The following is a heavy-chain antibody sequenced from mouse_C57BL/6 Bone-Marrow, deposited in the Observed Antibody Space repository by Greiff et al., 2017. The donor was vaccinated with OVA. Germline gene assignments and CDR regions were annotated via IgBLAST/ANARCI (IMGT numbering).Heavy chain of an antibody. J-gene: IGHJ2*01. V-gene: IGHV14-2*01. CDR2: IDPEDGET. CDR1: GFNIKDYY. CDR3: ARSRWLLLYYFDY. D-gene: IGHD2-3*01. Sequence: VQLKESGAELVKPGASVKLSCTASGFNIKDYYMHWVKQRTEQGLEWIGRIDPEDGETKYAPKFQGKATITADTSSNTAYLQLSSLTSEDTAVYYCARSRWLLLYYFDYWGQGTTLTVSS.